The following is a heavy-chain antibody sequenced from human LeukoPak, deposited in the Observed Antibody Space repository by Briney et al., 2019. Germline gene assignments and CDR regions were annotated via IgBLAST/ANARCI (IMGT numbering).Heavy chain of an antibody. CDR2: ITWYGDDT. J-gene: IGHJ4*02. CDR1: GFTFDDYT. Sequence: GGSLRLSCAASGFTFDDYTMHWVRQAPGKGLEWVSVITWYGDDTYYADSVKGRFTVSRDNSKNSLYLQMYSLTTEDTALYYCAKDTGLTYFDYWGQGTLVTVSS. D-gene: IGHD3-9*01. CDR3: AKDTGLTYFDY. V-gene: IGHV3-43*01.